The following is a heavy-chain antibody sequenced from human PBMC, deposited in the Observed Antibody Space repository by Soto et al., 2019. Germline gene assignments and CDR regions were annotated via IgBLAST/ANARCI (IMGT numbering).Heavy chain of an antibody. Sequence: GGSLRLSCAASGFTFSSYAMSWVRQAPGKGLEWVSAISGSGGSTYYADSVKGGFTISRDNSKNTLYLQMNSLRAEDTAVYYCAKDHGSATTGGYWGQGTLVTVSS. CDR2: ISGSGGST. CDR3: AKDHGSATTGGY. J-gene: IGHJ4*02. V-gene: IGHV3-23*01. D-gene: IGHD4-17*01. CDR1: GFTFSSYA.